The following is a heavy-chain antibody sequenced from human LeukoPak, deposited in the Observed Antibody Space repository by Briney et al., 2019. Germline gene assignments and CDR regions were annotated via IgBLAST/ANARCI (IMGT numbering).Heavy chain of an antibody. CDR1: GGSISISSYY. J-gene: IGHJ4*02. CDR2: IYYSGST. V-gene: IGHV4-39*01. CDR3: ARHFSHYYDSSHPYYFDY. Sequence: SETLSLTCTVSGGSISISSYYWGWIRQPPGKGLEWIGSIYYSGSTYYNPSLKSRVTISVDTSKDQFSLKLSSVTAAHTAVYYCARHFSHYYDSSHPYYFDYWGQGTLVTVSS. D-gene: IGHD3-22*01.